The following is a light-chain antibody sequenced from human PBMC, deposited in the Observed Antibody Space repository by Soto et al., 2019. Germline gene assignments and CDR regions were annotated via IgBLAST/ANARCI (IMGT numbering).Light chain of an antibody. J-gene: IGKJ1*01. CDR3: EQYKSYSVT. Sequence: DIQMTQSPSTLSASVGDRVTITCRASQSISSWLAWYQQKPGKAPKLLIYKASRVESGVPSRFSGSGSGTECTLAISSMQPDDFANYYCEQYKSYSVTFDHGNKVEIK. V-gene: IGKV1-5*03. CDR2: KAS. CDR1: QSISSW.